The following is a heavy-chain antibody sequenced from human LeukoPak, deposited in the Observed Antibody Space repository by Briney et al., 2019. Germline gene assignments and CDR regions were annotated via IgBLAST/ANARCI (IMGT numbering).Heavy chain of an antibody. CDR3: ARGDDYKSTLFDY. J-gene: IGHJ4*02. D-gene: IGHD5-12*01. V-gene: IGHV4-59*13. CDR2: ISSGGST. Sequence: SETLSLTCTVSGASISRYFWNWIRQPPGKELEWIGYISSGGSTNYNPPLKSRVTISIHTSKNQFSLKLTSATAPHTPVYYCARGDDYKSTLFDYWGQGTLVTVSS. CDR1: GASISRYF.